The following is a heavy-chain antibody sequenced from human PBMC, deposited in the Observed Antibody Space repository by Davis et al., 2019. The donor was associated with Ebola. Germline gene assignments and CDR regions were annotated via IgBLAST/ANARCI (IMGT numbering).Heavy chain of an antibody. CDR3: ARLAYYYDSSGYHRGAFDI. J-gene: IGHJ3*02. Sequence: TVSCKASGYDFSNFWIAWVRQMPGKGLEWMGIIYPGDSDTRYSTSFQGQVTISADKSISTAYLQWSSLKASDTAMYYCARLAYYYDSSGYHRGAFDIWGQGTMVTVSS. V-gene: IGHV5-51*01. D-gene: IGHD3-22*01. CDR1: GYDFSNFW. CDR2: IYPGDSDT.